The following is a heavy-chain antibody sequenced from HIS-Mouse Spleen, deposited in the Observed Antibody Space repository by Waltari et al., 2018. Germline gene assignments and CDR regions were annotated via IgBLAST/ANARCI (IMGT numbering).Heavy chain of an antibody. CDR2: IDWDDDK. CDR3: ARIAEGYSSGWYAFDY. Sequence: QVTLRESGLALVKPTQTLTLTCTFSGFSLSTSGTCCSWIRQPPGKALEWLARIDWDDDKYYSTSLKTRLTISKDTSKNQVVLTMTNMDPVDTATYYCARIAEGYSSGWYAFDYWGQGTLVTVSS. CDR1: GFSLSTSGTC. J-gene: IGHJ4*02. D-gene: IGHD6-19*01. V-gene: IGHV2-70*15.